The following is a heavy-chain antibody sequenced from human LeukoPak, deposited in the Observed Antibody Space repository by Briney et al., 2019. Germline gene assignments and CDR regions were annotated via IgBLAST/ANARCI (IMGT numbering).Heavy chain of an antibody. CDR1: GGSISSYY. J-gene: IGHJ4*02. CDR2: IYYSGST. CDR3: ARVWDYGSLDY. D-gene: IGHD3-10*01. Sequence: SETLSLTCTVSGGSISSYYWSWIRQPPGKGLEWIGSIYYSGSTYYNPSLKSRVTISVDTSKNQFSLKLSSVTAADTAVYFCARVWDYGSLDYWGQGTLVTVSS. V-gene: IGHV4-39*07.